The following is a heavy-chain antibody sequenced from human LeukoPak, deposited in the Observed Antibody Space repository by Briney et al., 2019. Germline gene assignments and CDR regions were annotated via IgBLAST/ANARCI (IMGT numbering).Heavy chain of an antibody. CDR2: IIPIFGTA. CDR3: ARGPPDRSGKPDWFDP. D-gene: IGHD3-3*01. Sequence: SVKVSCKASGGTFSSYAISWVRQAPGQGLEWMGGIIPIFGTANYAQKFQGRVTITTDESTSTAYMELSSLRSEDTAVYYCARGPPDRSGKPDWFDPWGQGTLVTVSS. CDR1: GGTFSSYA. J-gene: IGHJ5*02. V-gene: IGHV1-69*05.